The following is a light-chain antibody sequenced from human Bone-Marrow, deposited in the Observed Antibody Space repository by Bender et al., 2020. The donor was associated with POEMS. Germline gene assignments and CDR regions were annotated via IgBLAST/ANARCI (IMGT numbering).Light chain of an antibody. Sequence: ASITCGGNDIGSKSAHWYQQKPGQAPVLVVYHDSDRPSGIPERFSGSNSGNIAILTISGTQALDEADYYCFSAADNNGVFGGGTQLTVL. CDR3: FSAADNNGV. V-gene: IGLV3-21*02. J-gene: IGLJ7*01. CDR1: DIGSKS. CDR2: HDS.